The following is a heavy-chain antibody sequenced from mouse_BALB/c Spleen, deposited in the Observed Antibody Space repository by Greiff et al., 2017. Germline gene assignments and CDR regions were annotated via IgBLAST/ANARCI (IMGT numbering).Heavy chain of an antibody. D-gene: IGHD2-1*01. CDR3: AREAHGNYYAMDY. V-gene: IGHV2-9*02. CDR2: IWAGGST. CDR1: GFSLTSYG. J-gene: IGHJ4*01. Sequence: VKLMESGPGLVAPSQSLSITCTVSGFSLTSYGVHWVRQPPGKGLEWLGVIWAGGSTNYNSALMSRLSISKDNSKSQVFLKMNSLQTDDTAMYYCAREAHGNYYAMDYWGQGTSVTVSS.